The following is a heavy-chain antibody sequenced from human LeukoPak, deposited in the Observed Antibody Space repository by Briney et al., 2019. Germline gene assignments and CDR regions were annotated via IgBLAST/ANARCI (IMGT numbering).Heavy chain of an antibody. CDR1: GGTFSSYA. CDR3: ARGMVRGVISYYYMDV. V-gene: IGHV1-69*06. Sequence: SVKVSCKASGGTFSSYAISWVRQAPGQGLEWMGGIIPIFGTANYAQKFQGRVTITADKSTSTAYMELSSLRSEDTAVYYCARGMVRGVISYYYMDVWGKGTTVTVSS. D-gene: IGHD3-10*01. J-gene: IGHJ6*03. CDR2: IIPIFGTA.